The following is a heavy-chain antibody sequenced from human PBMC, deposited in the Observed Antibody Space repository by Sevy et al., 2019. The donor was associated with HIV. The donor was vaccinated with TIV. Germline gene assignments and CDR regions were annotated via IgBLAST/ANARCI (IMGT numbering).Heavy chain of an antibody. J-gene: IGHJ4*02. V-gene: IGHV3-21*06. CDR3: ATGPPDGSYDYFDY. CDR2: ISGSSNYI. Sequence: GGSLRLSCAAPGFTFSSYSMNWVRQAPGKGLEWVSSISGSSNYIYYAESLKGRFIISRDNAKNTLYLQMNSLRADDTAVYYCATGPPDGSYDYFDYWGQGTLVTVSS. CDR1: GFTFSSYS. D-gene: IGHD1-26*01.